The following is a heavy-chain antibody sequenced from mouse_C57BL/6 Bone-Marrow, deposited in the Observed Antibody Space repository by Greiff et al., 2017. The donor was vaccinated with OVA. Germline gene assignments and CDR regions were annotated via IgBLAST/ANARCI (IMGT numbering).Heavy chain of an antibody. V-gene: IGHV1-19*01. CDR2: INPYNGGT. J-gene: IGHJ4*01. D-gene: IGHD2-4*01. CDR3: AIYNDYGGYAMDY. Sequence: EVQLQQSGPVLVKPGASVTMSCKASGYTFTDYYMNWVKQSHGKSLEWIGVINPYNGGTSYNEKFKGKATLNDDKSPRTAYMELSRLASEDSAVYCCAIYNDYGGYAMDYWGQGTSVTVSS. CDR1: GYTFTDYY.